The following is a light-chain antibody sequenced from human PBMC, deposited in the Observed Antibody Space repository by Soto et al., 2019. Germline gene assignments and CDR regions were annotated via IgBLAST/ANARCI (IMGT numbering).Light chain of an antibody. Sequence: DIQMTQSPSSLSASVGDRVSITFRPSRGIGNALAWYQQKPGTVPKLLIHGASTLQSGVPSRFSGSGSGTDFTLTISSLQPEDVASYYCQKYDSAPTFGPGTKVDIK. CDR3: QKYDSAPT. CDR2: GAS. CDR1: RGIGNA. V-gene: IGKV1-27*01. J-gene: IGKJ1*01.